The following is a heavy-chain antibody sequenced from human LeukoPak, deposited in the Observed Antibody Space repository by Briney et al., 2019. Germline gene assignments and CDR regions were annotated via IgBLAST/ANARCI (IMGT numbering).Heavy chain of an antibody. V-gene: IGHV5-51*01. CDR3: ARPESPNDGFDI. CDR1: GYSFTNYW. Sequence: GESLKISCKGSGYSFTNYWNGWVRQMPGKGLEWMGIIYPGDSDTRYSPSFQGQVTISADKSISTAYLQRSSLKASDTAIYYCARPESPNDGFDIWGQGTMVTVSS. J-gene: IGHJ3*02. CDR2: IYPGDSDT.